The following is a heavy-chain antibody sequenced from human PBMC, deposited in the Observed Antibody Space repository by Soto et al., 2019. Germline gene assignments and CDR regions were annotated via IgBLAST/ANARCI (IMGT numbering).Heavy chain of an antibody. CDR1: GGSISSGGYY. CDR3: ARDQGLVDTAMALDY. J-gene: IGHJ4*02. Sequence: SETLSLTCAVAGGSISSGGYYWSWIRQHPGKGLEWIGYIYYSGSTYYNPSLKSRVTISVDTSKNQFSLKLSSVTAADTAVYYCARDQGLVDTAMALDYWGQGTLVTVSS. D-gene: IGHD5-18*01. CDR2: IYYSGST. V-gene: IGHV4-31*11.